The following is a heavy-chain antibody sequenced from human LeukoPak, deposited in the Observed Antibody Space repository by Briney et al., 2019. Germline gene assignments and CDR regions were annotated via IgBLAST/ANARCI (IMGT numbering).Heavy chain of an antibody. V-gene: IGHV3-23*01. CDR1: GFTFISYA. Sequence: GGSLRLSCAPSGFTFISYAMSWVRQAPGKGLGWVSAISGSGDNTYYGDSVKGRFTMSRDNSKNTTYLQMSSLRAEDTAVYYCAKDAGSYGDYNSWYFDLWGRGTLVTFSS. D-gene: IGHD4-17*01. CDR2: ISGSGDNT. CDR3: AKDAGSYGDYNSWYFDL. J-gene: IGHJ2*01.